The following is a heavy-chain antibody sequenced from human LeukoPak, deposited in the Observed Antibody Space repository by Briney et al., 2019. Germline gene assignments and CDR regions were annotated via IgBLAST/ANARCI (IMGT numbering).Heavy chain of an antibody. J-gene: IGHJ4*02. CDR3: ARALEGITMTSYYFDC. V-gene: IGHV4-34*01. D-gene: IGHD3-22*01. CDR1: GGSFSGYY. CDR2: INHSGST. Sequence: PSETLSLTCAVYGGSFSGYYWSWIRQPPGKGLEWIGEINHSGSTNYNPSLKSRATISVDTSKNQFSLKLSSVTAADTAVYYCARALEGITMTSYYFDCWGQGTLVTVSS.